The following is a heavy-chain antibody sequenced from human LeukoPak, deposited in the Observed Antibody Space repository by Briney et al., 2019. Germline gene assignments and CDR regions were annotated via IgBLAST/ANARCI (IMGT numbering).Heavy chain of an antibody. D-gene: IGHD6-13*01. V-gene: IGHV4-34*01. J-gene: IGHJ4*02. CDR2: INHSGST. CDR3: ARVGQLSSFVDYFDY. CDR1: GGSFSGYY. Sequence: SETLSLTCAVYGGSFSGYYWSWIRQPPGKGLEWIGEINHSGSTNYNPSLKSRVTISVDTSKNQFSLKLSSVTAADTAVYYCARVGQLSSFVDYFDYWGQGTLVTVSS.